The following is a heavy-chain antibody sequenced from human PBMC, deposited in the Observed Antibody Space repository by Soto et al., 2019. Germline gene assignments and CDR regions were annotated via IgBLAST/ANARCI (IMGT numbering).Heavy chain of an antibody. CDR2: INPSGGST. Sequence: ASVKVSCKASGYTFTGYYMHWVRQAPGQGLEWMGIINPSGGSTSYAQKFQGRVTMTRDTSTSTVYMELSSLRSEDTAVYYCARNPSIFGVVITPYYYYYGMDVWGQGTTVTVSS. J-gene: IGHJ6*02. CDR3: ARNPSIFGVVITPYYYYYGMDV. V-gene: IGHV1-46*01. D-gene: IGHD3-3*01. CDR1: GYTFTGYY.